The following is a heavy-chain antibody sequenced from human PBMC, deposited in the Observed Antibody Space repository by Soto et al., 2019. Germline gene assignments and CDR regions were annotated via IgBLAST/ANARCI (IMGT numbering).Heavy chain of an antibody. Sequence: GALRLSCAASVVTFTRYSMNWVRQAPGKGLEWVSSISSTTNYIYYGDSMKGRFTISRDNAKNSLYLEMNSLRAEDTAVYYCARESEDLTSNFDYWGQGTLVTVSS. V-gene: IGHV3-21*06. J-gene: IGHJ4*02. CDR1: VVTFTRYS. CDR2: ISSTTNYI. CDR3: ARESEDLTSNFDY.